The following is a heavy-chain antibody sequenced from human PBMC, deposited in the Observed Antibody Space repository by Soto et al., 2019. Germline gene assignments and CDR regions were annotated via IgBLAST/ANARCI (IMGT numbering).Heavy chain of an antibody. Sequence: QVQLVQSGAEVKKPGASVKVSCKSSGYVFTGYYMHWVRQAPGQGLEWRGWINPISGDTKYAQKFQGWVTMTRDTSSNTVYMELTRLRSDDTAVYYCARDYGAAAGTSLNWFDPWGQGTLVTVSS. D-gene: IGHD6-13*01. CDR3: ARDYGAAAGTSLNWFDP. CDR1: GYVFTGYY. J-gene: IGHJ5*02. CDR2: INPISGDT. V-gene: IGHV1-2*04.